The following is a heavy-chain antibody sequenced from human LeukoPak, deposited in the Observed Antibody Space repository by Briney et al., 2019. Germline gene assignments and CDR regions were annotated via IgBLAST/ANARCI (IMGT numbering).Heavy chain of an antibody. CDR1: GYTFTGYN. V-gene: IGHV1-2*02. CDR3: AREWTRGAGSYYWPDAFDI. J-gene: IGHJ3*02. CDR2: INPNSGGT. Sequence: ASVKVSCKASGYTFTGYNMHWVRHAPGQGREWMGWINPNSGGTNYAQKFQGRVTMARDTSISTAYMELSRLRSDDTAVYYCAREWTRGAGSYYWPDAFDIWGQGTMVTVSS. D-gene: IGHD1-26*01.